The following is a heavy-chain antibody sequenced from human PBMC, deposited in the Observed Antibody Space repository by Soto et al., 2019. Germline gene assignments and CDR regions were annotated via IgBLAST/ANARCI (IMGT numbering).Heavy chain of an antibody. Sequence: EVQLVESGGGLVQPGGSLRLSCVASGLIYSNYWMSWVRQAPGKGLEWVANIKQDGSDKYYVDSVKGRFTISRDNAKNSLYLQMNSLRAEDTAVYYCATYSSGSHWLWEWGQGTLVTVSS. J-gene: IGHJ4*02. D-gene: IGHD3-10*01. V-gene: IGHV3-7*01. CDR3: ATYSSGSHWLWE. CDR2: IKQDGSDK. CDR1: GLIYSNYW.